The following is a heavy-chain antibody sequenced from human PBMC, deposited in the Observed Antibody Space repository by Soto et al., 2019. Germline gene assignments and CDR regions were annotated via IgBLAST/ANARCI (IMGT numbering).Heavy chain of an antibody. V-gene: IGHV3-23*01. Sequence: EVQMLESGGGLAQPGGSLRLSCAVSGFICSSYDMSWVRQAPGKGLEWVSTILVGGSTHNEDSVKGRFTISRDTSQNTVYLQMNSLTAGDTPFYYCAKATATSGGAFEIYGQGTMVTVSS. CDR1: GFICSSYD. CDR3: AKATATSGGAFEI. J-gene: IGHJ3*02. D-gene: IGHD1-1*01. CDR2: ILVGGST.